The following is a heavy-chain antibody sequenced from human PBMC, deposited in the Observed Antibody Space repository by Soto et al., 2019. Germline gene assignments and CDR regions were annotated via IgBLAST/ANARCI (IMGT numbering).Heavy chain of an antibody. CDR2: IYWDDDK. Sequence: SGPTLVNPTQTLTLTCTFSGFSLSISGVGVGWIRQPPGKVLECLALIYWDDDKRYSPSLKSRLTITKDTSKNQVVLTMTNMDPVDTATYYCAHGYCISTSCHPDAFDIWGQGTMVTVSS. D-gene: IGHD2-2*01. J-gene: IGHJ3*02. CDR3: AHGYCISTSCHPDAFDI. V-gene: IGHV2-5*02. CDR1: GFSLSISGVG.